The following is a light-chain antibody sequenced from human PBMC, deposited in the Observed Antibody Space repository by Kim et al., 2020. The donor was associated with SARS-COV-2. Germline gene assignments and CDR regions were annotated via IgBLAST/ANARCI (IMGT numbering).Light chain of an antibody. Sequence: RQNATLTCTGNSNNVGDEGAAWLQQHQGHPPKLLSYRNNNRPSGISERLSASKSGNTASLTITGLQPEDEADYYCSAWDRSLSAWVFGGGTKLTVL. V-gene: IGLV10-54*01. CDR1: SNNVGDEG. CDR2: RNN. CDR3: SAWDRSLSAWV. J-gene: IGLJ3*02.